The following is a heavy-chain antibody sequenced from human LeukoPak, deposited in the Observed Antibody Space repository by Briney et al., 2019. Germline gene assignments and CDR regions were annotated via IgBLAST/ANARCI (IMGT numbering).Heavy chain of an antibody. Sequence: ASVKVSCKASGYTFTDYYFPWVRLAPGQGLEWMGCIIPNRGGTNHTQKFQGRVTLTRDTSISTAYLELNRLTSDDTAVYYCARVLARYGNLDYWGQGILVTVSS. CDR3: ARVLARYGNLDY. J-gene: IGHJ4*02. CDR2: IIPNRGGT. V-gene: IGHV1-2*02. D-gene: IGHD1-14*01. CDR1: GYTFTDYY.